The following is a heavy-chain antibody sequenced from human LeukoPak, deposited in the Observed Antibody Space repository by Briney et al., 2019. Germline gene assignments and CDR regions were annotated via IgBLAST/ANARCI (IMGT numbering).Heavy chain of an antibody. Sequence: GRSLRPSCAASGFTVSSHYMSWVRQAPGKGMEWVSVIYRGGSPYSAASVKGRSTTSRANPKTTWYFQMNTLRAKNTAVYYCARIAAAGIIYWGQGTLVTVSS. CDR2: IYRGGSP. CDR3: ARIAAAGIIY. D-gene: IGHD6-13*01. CDR1: GFTVSSHY. J-gene: IGHJ4*02. V-gene: IGHV3-66*01.